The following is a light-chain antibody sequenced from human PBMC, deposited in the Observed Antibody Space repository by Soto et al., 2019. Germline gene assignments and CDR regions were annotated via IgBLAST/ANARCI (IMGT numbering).Light chain of an antibody. J-gene: IGLJ1*01. Sequence: QSALTQPPSVSGSPGQSVAISCTGTSSDVGNYNRVSWYQQPPGTAPKLMIYEVSNRPSGVPDRFSGSKSGNTASLTISGLQAEDVADYYCCSYTTSSTYVFGTGTKLTVL. V-gene: IGLV2-18*02. CDR2: EVS. CDR1: SSDVGNYNR. CDR3: CSYTTSSTYV.